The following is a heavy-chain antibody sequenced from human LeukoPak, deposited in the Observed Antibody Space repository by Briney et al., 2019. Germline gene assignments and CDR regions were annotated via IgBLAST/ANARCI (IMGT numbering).Heavy chain of an antibody. CDR1: GGSISSHY. D-gene: IGHD6-6*01. CDR3: ARDGYSSSGGFDY. CDR2: IYHSGST. V-gene: IGHV4-59*11. J-gene: IGHJ4*02. Sequence: SETLSLTCTVSGGSISSHYWSWIRQPPGKGLEWIGYIYHSGSTNYNPSLKSRVTISVDTSKNQFSLKLSSVTAADTAVYYCARDGYSSSGGFDYWGQGTLVTVSS.